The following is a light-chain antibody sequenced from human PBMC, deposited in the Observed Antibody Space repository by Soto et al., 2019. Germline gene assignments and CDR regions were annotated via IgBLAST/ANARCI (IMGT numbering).Light chain of an antibody. CDR2: GAS. V-gene: IGKV3D-20*02. CDR1: QSFNSIY. CDR3: QQRSNWPTWT. Sequence: EIVLTQSPGTLSLSPGERATLSGRASQSFNSIYLAWYQQKPGQAPRLXXYGASSRANGIPARFSGSGSGTDLTLTISSLEPEDFAVYYCQQRSNWPTWTFGQGTKVDIK. J-gene: IGKJ1*01.